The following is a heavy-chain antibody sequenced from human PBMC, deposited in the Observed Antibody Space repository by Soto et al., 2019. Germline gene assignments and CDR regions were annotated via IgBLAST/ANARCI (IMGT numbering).Heavy chain of an antibody. J-gene: IGHJ4*02. CDR1: KFTFSSYW. CDR3: AGGGGWVIDS. CDR2: IKQDGSEK. D-gene: IGHD3-16*01. Sequence: EVQLVESGGGLVQPGGSPRLSCAASKFTFSSYWMNWVRQAPGKGLEWVANIKQDGSEKYYVDSVKGRFTISRDNAKNALYRQMNSLRAEDTAVYYCAGGGGWVIDSWGQGALVTVSS. V-gene: IGHV3-7*01.